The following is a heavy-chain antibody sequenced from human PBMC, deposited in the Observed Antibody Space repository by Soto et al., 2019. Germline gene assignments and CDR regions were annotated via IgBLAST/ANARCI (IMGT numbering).Heavy chain of an antibody. J-gene: IGHJ4*02. CDR1: GFTFSDYY. V-gene: IGHV3-11*05. D-gene: IGHD6-13*01. Sequence: QVQLVESGGGLVKPGGSLRLSCAASGFTFSDYYMSWIRQAPGKGLEWLSYISTSSSYRNYADSVKGRFTISRDNAKNSLYLQMNRLRVEATAVYYCAREGPGTSTWYVDSWGQGTLVTVSS. CDR2: ISTSSSYR. CDR3: AREGPGTSTWYVDS.